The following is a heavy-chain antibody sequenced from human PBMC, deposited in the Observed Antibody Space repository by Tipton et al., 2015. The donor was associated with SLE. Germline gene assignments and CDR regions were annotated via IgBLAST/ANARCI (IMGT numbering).Heavy chain of an antibody. CDR1: GGSISSGGYY. D-gene: IGHD6-19*01. J-gene: IGHJ4*02. CDR3: AREDSSGWFDY. V-gene: IGHV4-31*03. Sequence: TLSLTCTVSGGSISSGGYYWSWIRQHPGKGLEWIGYIYYSGSTNYNLSLKSRVTISVDTSKNQFSLKLSSVTAADTAVYYCAREDSSGWFDYWGQGTLVTVSS. CDR2: IYYSGST.